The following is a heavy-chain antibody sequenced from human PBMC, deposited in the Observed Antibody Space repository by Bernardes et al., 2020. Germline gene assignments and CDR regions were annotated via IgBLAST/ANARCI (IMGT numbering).Heavy chain of an antibody. J-gene: IGHJ4*02. CDR3: AAGGCSSASCYEWRDGLGDFDY. CDR2: IVVGSGNT. CDR1: GFTFTSSA. D-gene: IGHD2-2*01. V-gene: IGHV1-58*01. Sequence: AVKVSCKASGFTFTSSAVQWVRQARGQRLEWIGWIVVGSGNTNYAQKFQERVTITRDMSTSTAYMELSSLRSEDTAVYYCAAGGCSSASCYEWRDGLGDFDYWGQGTLVTVSS.